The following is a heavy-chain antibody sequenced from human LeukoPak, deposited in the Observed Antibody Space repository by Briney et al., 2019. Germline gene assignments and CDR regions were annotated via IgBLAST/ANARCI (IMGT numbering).Heavy chain of an antibody. J-gene: IGHJ6*02. Sequence: GGSLRLSCAASGFVFSNYGMHWVRQAPGKGLEWVAFTRYDGTNGNYADSVKGRFTISRDNSKNTLYLQMNSLRVEDTAVYYCAREWTQMATTYYYYYYGMDVWGQGTTVTVSS. CDR1: GFVFSNYG. CDR3: AREWTQMATTYYYYYYGMDV. D-gene: IGHD5-24*01. V-gene: IGHV3-30*02. CDR2: TRYDGTNG.